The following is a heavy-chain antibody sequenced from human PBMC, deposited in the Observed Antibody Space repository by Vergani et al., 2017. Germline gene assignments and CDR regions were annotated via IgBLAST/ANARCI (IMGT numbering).Heavy chain of an antibody. Sequence: QLQLQQSGPGLVKPSETLFLTCTVSADSISSGSYYWGWIRQPPGKSLELIGSIYYSGLTYYNPSLKSRVAISVYTSKTQFSLKVTSVTAADTAVYFGARQRPGSGWSPGDFDDWGQGLLVSVSS. J-gene: IGHJ4*02. CDR3: ARQRPGSGWSPGDFDD. CDR2: IYYSGLT. D-gene: IGHD6-19*01. V-gene: IGHV4-39*01. CDR1: ADSISSGSYY.